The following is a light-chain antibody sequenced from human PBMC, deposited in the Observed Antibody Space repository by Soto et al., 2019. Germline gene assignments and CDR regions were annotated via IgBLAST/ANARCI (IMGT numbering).Light chain of an antibody. CDR3: QQYGSSPPYT. V-gene: IGKV3-20*01. CDR1: QSVSSSY. J-gene: IGKJ2*01. Sequence: EIVLTQSPGTLSLSPGERATLSCRASQSVSSSYLAWYQQKPGQAPRLLIYGASSRATGIPDWFSGSGSGKDFTLTISRREPEDFAVYYCQQYGSSPPYTFGQGTKLEIK. CDR2: GAS.